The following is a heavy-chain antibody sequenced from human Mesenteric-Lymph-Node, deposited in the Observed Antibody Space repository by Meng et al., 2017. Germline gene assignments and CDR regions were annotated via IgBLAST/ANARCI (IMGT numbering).Heavy chain of an antibody. V-gene: IGHV5-51*01. D-gene: IGHD3-22*01. CDR1: GYDFFGFW. Sequence: KVSCKGSGYDFFGFWIGWVRQMPGKGLEWVGSIYPDDSDTRYSPSFQGQVTISADKSISTAYLQWSSLKASDTAMYYCARLLTARVVVITPGDYWGQGTLVTVSS. CDR2: IYPDDSDT. J-gene: IGHJ4*02. CDR3: ARLLTARVVVITPGDY.